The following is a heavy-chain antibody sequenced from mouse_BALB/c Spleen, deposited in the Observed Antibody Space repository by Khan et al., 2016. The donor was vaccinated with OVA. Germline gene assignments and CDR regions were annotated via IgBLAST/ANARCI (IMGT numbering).Heavy chain of an antibody. J-gene: IGHJ3*01. CDR3: ARGGGGDRFAY. CDR1: GYTFTDFT. Sequence: QVQLKQSGAELVRPGVSVKISCKGSGYTFTDFTMHWVKQSHAKSLEWIGVVNTYYGDATYNQKFKGKATLTVDKSSTTAYMQLARLTSEDSAIXCSARGGGGDRFAYWGQGTLVTVSA. V-gene: IGHV1S137*01. CDR2: VNTYYGDA.